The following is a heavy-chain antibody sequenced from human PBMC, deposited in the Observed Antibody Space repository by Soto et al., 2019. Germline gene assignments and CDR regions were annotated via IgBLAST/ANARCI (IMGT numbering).Heavy chain of an antibody. CDR3: AKELQYSSSLDY. D-gene: IGHD6-6*01. V-gene: IGHV3-23*01. Sequence: GGSLRLSCAASGFTFSSYAMSWVRQAPGNGLEWVSAISCSGGSTXXADSVKGXXTISRDNSKNTVYLQXNSLRAEDTGXYYCAKELQYSSSLDYWGQGTLVTVSS. CDR1: GFTFSSYA. J-gene: IGHJ4*02. CDR2: ISCSGGST.